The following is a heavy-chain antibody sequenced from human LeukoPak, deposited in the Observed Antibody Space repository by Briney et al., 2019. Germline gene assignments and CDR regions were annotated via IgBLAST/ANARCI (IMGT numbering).Heavy chain of an antibody. CDR2: IHYSGST. D-gene: IGHD2-2*01. Sequence: PSETLSLTCTVSGGSISSSRYYWGWIRQPPGKGLEWIGSIHYSGSTYYSPSLKSRVTVSVDTSENQFSLKLSSVAAADTAVYFCVRTRLSDHIVPAAERAVDACDMWGQGTMVTVSS. CDR3: VRTRLSDHIVPAAERAVDACDM. J-gene: IGHJ3*02. CDR1: GGSISSSRYY. V-gene: IGHV4-39*07.